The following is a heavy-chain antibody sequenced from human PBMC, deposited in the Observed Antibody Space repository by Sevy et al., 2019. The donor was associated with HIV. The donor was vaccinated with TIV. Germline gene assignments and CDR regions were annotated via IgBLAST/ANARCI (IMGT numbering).Heavy chain of an antibody. CDR2: ISYDGSRK. CDR3: ARERDRQALNV. J-gene: IGHJ3*01. V-gene: IGHV3-30-3*01. Sequence: GGSLRLSCAASGFTFGSYAMHWVRQAPGKGLEWLAFISYDGSRKYYADSVKGRFTIYRDNSKNTLFMQVNSLRAEDTALYYCARERDRQALNVWGQGTMVTVSS. CDR1: GFTFGSYA.